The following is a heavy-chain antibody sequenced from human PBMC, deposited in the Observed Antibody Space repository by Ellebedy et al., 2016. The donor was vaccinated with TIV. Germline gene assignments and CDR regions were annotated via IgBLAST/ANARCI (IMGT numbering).Heavy chain of an antibody. CDR2: INPSSGST. CDR3: ARARSSGWLHTPDY. Sequence: AASVKVSCKASGYTFSNYFVHWVRQAPGQGPEWMGIINPSSGSTTYAQKLQGRLTMTRDTSTSTVYMELSSLRSEDTAVYYCARARSSGWLHTPDYWGQGLLVTVSS. J-gene: IGHJ4*02. D-gene: IGHD6-19*01. V-gene: IGHV1-46*04. CDR1: GYTFSNYF.